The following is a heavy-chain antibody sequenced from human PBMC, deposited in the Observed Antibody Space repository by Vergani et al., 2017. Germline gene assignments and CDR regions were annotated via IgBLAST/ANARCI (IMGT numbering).Heavy chain of an antibody. CDR1: GGSISSGGYY. CDR3: ARVGREYYYMDV. CDR2: IYSSGST. J-gene: IGHJ6*03. D-gene: IGHD3-10*01. V-gene: IGHV4-31*03. Sequence: QVQLPESGPGLVKPSQTLSLTCTFSGGSISSGGYYWIWIRQHPGKGLEWIGYIYSSGSTYYNPSLTSRVTISVDTSKNQFSLKLSSVTAADTAGYYCARVGREYYYMDVWGKGTTVTVSS.